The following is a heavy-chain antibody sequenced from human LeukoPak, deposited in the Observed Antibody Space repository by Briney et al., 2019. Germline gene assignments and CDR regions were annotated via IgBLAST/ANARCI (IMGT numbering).Heavy chain of an antibody. CDR1: GGSFSGYY. J-gene: IGHJ4*02. Sequence: SETLSLTCAVYGGSFSGYYWSWIRQPPGKGLEWIGEINHSGSTNYNPSLKSRVTISVDTSKNQFSLKLSSVTAADTAVYYCAKAPQWLAYKHYFDYWGQGTLVTVSS. CDR3: AKAPQWLAYKHYFDY. D-gene: IGHD6-19*01. CDR2: INHSGST. V-gene: IGHV4-34*01.